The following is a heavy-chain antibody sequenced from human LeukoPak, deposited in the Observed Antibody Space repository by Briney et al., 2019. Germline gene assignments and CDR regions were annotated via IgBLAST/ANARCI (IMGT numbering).Heavy chain of an antibody. Sequence: PGGSLRLSCTASGFTFSSYGMSWLRQAPGKGLEWVSSITRSSDYIYFADSVKGRFTISRDNAKNSLYLQMNSLRAEDTAVYYCASLVGATRTGGDYWGQGTLVTVSS. CDR3: ASLVGATRTGGDY. CDR1: GFTFSSYG. CDR2: ITRSSDYI. V-gene: IGHV3-21*01. J-gene: IGHJ4*02. D-gene: IGHD1-26*01.